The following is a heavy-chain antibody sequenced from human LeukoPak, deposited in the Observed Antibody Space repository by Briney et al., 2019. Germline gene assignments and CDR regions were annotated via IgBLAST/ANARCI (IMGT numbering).Heavy chain of an antibody. D-gene: IGHD3-10*01. Sequence: ASVNVSCKASGYTFTGYYMHWVRQAPGQGLEWMGWIYPNSGGANYAQKFRGRVTMTRDTSISTAYMELTRLRSDDTALYYCARGPAFGDSWGQGTLVTVSS. V-gene: IGHV1-2*02. CDR3: ARGPAFGDS. CDR2: IYPNSGGA. CDR1: GYTFTGYY. J-gene: IGHJ4*02.